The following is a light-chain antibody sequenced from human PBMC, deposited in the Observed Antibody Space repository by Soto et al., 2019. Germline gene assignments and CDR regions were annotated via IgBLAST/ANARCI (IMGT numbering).Light chain of an antibody. CDR1: QSISSN. CDR2: GAS. Sequence: EIVMTQSPATLSMSPGERATLSCRASQSISSNLVWYQQRPGQAPRLLIYGASTRATGIPARFSGSGSGTEFTLTISSLQSEDFAVYYCQQYNNWPRTFGQGTKLEIK. V-gene: IGKV3-15*01. J-gene: IGKJ2*01. CDR3: QQYNNWPRT.